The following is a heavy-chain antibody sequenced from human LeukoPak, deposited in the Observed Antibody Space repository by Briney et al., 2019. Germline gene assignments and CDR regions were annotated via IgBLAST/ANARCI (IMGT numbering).Heavy chain of an antibody. CDR2: INHSGST. J-gene: IGHJ4*02. V-gene: IGHV4-34*01. D-gene: IGHD6-6*01. CDR1: GGSFSGYY. Sequence: SETLSLTCAVYGGSFSGYYWIWIRQPPGKGLEWIGEINHSGSTNYNPSLKSRVTISVDTSKNQFSLKLSSVTAADTAVYYCARTRRRGSSSYPLDYWGQGTLVTVSS. CDR3: ARTRRRGSSSYPLDY.